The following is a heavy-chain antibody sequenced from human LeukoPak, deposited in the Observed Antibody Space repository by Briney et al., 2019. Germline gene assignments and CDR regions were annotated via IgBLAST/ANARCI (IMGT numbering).Heavy chain of an antibody. CDR2: IIPILGIA. J-gene: IGHJ4*02. D-gene: IGHD3-3*01. V-gene: IGHV1-69*04. CDR3: ARDSITIFGVVIANFDY. CDR1: GGTFSSYA. Sequence: GASVKVSCKASGGTFSSYAISWVRQAPGQGLGWMGRIIPILGIANSEQKFQGRVTITVDKSTSTAYMELSSLRSEDTAVYYCARDSITIFGVVIANFDYWGQGTLVIVSS.